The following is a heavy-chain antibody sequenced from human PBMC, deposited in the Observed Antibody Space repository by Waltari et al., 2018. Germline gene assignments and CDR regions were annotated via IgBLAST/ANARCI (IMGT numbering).Heavy chain of an antibody. CDR3: ARDGGIRDLDY. CDR2: SSGTSDYR. Sequence: EVQLVESGGGLVKPGGSLRLSCAASGFSFSGYSMNWVRQAPGQGVEWVSASSGTSDYRYYADSVKGRFTISRDNAQNSLYLQMSSLRVDDTALDYCARDGGIRDLDYWGQGTLVTVSS. D-gene: IGHD3-16*01. J-gene: IGHJ4*02. CDR1: GFSFSGYS. V-gene: IGHV3-21*01.